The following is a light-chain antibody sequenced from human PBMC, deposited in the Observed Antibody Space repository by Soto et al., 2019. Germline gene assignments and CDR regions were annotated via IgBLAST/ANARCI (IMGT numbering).Light chain of an antibody. CDR2: DAS. CDR3: QQRSHWPPT. J-gene: IGKJ3*01. Sequence: EIVLTQCPATLSLSPGERATLSCRASQSVSSYLAWYQQNPGQAPRLLIYDASNRATGIPARFSGSGSGTDFTLTISSLEPEDFAVYYCQQRSHWPPTFGPGTKVDIK. CDR1: QSVSSY. V-gene: IGKV3-11*01.